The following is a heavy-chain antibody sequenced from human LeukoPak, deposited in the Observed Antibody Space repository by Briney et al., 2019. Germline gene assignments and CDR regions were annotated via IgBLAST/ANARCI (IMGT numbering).Heavy chain of an antibody. V-gene: IGHV4-59*08. Sequence: SETLSLTCTVSGASISSYYWSWIRQPPGKGLEWIGDIYYSGSIKYNPSLKSRVTMSVDTPKNQFSLKLSSVTAADTAVYYCARHYGPWGQGTLVTVSS. CDR3: ARHYGP. J-gene: IGHJ5*02. CDR1: GASISSYY. D-gene: IGHD3-10*01. CDR2: IYYSGSI.